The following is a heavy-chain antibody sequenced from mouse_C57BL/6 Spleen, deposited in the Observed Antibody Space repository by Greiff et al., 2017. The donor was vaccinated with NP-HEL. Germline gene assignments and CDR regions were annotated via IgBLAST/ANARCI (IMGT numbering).Heavy chain of an antibody. CDR3: ARRGYGSLDY. CDR2: IDPSDSYT. J-gene: IGHJ2*01. D-gene: IGHD2-2*01. V-gene: IGHV1-69*01. CDR1: GYTFTSYW. Sequence: QVQLQQPGAELVMPGASVKLSCQASGYTFTSYWMHWVKQRPGQGLEWIGEIDPSDSYTNYNQKFKGKSTFTVAKSSSTAYMQLGSLTSEDSAVYYCARRGYGSLDYWGQGTTRTVSS.